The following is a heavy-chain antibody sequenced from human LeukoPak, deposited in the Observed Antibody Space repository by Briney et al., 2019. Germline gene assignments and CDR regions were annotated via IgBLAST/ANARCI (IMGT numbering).Heavy chain of an antibody. CDR3: ARVDCSSTSCYVGRVHYYGMDV. D-gene: IGHD2-2*01. J-gene: IGHJ6*02. V-gene: IGHV3-7*01. CDR2: IKQDGSEK. CDR1: GGSISSGDYY. Sequence: ETLSLTCTVSGGSISSGDYYWSWIRQPPGKGLEWVANIKQDGSEKYYVDSVKGRFTISRDNAKNSLYLQMNSLRAEDTAVYYCARVDCSSTSCYVGRVHYYGMDVWGQGTTVIVSS.